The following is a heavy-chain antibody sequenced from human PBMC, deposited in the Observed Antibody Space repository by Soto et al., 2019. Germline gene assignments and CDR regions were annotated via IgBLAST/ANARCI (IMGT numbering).Heavy chain of an antibody. CDR2: ISSSGSTI. CDR3: ASIGSWFDP. V-gene: IGHV3-48*03. Sequence: VRLSCAASGFTFSSYEMNWVRQAPGKGLEWVSYISSSGSTIYYADSVKGRFTISRDNAKNSLYLQMSSLRAEDTAVYYCASIGSWFDPWGQGTLVTVSS. J-gene: IGHJ5*02. CDR1: GFTFSSYE. D-gene: IGHD2-2*03.